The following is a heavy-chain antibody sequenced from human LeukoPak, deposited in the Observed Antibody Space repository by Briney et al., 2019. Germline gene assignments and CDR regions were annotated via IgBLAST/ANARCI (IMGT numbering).Heavy chain of an antibody. V-gene: IGHV4-34*01. J-gene: IGHJ4*02. Sequence: SETLSLTCAVYGGSFSGYYWSWIRQPPGKGLEWIEEINHSGSTNYNPSLKSRVTISVDTSKNQFSLKLSSVTAADTAVYYCARLQQLAYWGQGTLVTVSS. D-gene: IGHD6-13*01. CDR1: GGSFSGYY. CDR3: ARLQQLAY. CDR2: INHSGST.